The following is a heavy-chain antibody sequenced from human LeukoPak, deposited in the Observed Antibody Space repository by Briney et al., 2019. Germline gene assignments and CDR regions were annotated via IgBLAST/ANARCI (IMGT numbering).Heavy chain of an antibody. J-gene: IGHJ6*02. CDR2: FDPEDGET. D-gene: IGHD1-26*01. CDR3: ATTVPGSHKLYYYYGMDV. V-gene: IGHV1-24*01. CDR1: GYTLTELS. Sequence: ASVKVSCKVSGYTLTELSLHWVRQAPGKGLEWMGGFDPEDGETIYAQKFQGRVTMTEDTSTDTAYMELSSLRSEDTAVYYCATTVPGSHKLYYYYGMDVWGQGTTVTVSS.